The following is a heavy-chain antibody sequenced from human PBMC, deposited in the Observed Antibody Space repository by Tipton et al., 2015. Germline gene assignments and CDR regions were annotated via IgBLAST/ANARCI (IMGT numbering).Heavy chain of an antibody. D-gene: IGHD3-10*01. CDR2: IQYSGST. CDR1: SDSISKYY. Sequence: TLSLTCSVSSDSISKYYWSWIRQPPGKELEWIGYIQYSGSTNYNPSLKSRVTISVDTSKTQFSLKMSSATAADTAIYYCARHKDSGTYPLDYWGQGTLVTVSS. J-gene: IGHJ4*02. CDR3: ARHKDSGTYPLDY. V-gene: IGHV4-59*01.